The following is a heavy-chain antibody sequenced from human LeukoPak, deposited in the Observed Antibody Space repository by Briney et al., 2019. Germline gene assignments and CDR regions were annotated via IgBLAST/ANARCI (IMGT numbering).Heavy chain of an antibody. CDR3: ASFRDSSGYHFDAFDV. J-gene: IGHJ3*01. D-gene: IGHD3-22*01. Sequence: GESLKISCKGSGYSFTSSWIGWVRQMPGRGLEWMGIIYPADSDTRYSPSFQGQVTISADKSITTAYLQWRSLKASDTAMYYCASFRDSSGYHFDAFDVWGQGTTVTVSS. CDR2: IYPADSDT. V-gene: IGHV5-51*01. CDR1: GYSFTSSW.